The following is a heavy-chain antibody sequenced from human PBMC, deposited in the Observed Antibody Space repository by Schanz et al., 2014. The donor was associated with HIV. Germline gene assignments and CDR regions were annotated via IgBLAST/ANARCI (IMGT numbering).Heavy chain of an antibody. D-gene: IGHD3-22*01. CDR2: ISTGGERT. CDR1: GFPFSNFA. V-gene: IGHV3-23*04. J-gene: IGHJ4*02. Sequence: VQLVESGGGVVQPGRSLRLSCAASGFPFSNFAMSWVRQDPGRGLEWVSAISTGGERTFYADSVKGRFTISRDNAKNTLYLQMTTLRIDDTAVYYCAKPEYDSRGNSQSHFDYWGQGTLVTVSS. CDR3: AKPEYDSRGNSQSHFDY.